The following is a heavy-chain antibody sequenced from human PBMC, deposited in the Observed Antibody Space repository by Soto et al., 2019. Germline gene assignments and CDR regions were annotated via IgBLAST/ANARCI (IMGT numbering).Heavy chain of an antibody. D-gene: IGHD5-12*01. CDR2: IIPIFGTE. V-gene: IGHV1-69*01. CDR1: GGTFSSYA. CDR3: ARELASGYDYSRYSGGCMDSPNWFDP. J-gene: IGHJ5*02. Sequence: QVQLVQSGAEVKKPGSSVKVSCKASGGTFSSYAISWVRQAPGQGLEWMGGIIPIFGTENYAQKFQGRVTITADESKSTVYMEMSSLRSEDTAEYYCARELASGYDYSRYSGGCMDSPNWFDPWGQGTLVTVSS.